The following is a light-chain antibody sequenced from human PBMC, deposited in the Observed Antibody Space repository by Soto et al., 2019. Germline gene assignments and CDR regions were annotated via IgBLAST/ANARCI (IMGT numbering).Light chain of an antibody. CDR2: GAS. V-gene: IGKV3-15*01. CDR3: QQYNDWPRT. CDR1: EGVGSS. J-gene: IGKJ1*01. Sequence: ETVSTQSPATLSVSPGARVTLSCRASEGVGSSLAWYQQKPGQAPRVLIYGASTTAPGIPAMFSGRGSGTEFTLTISSLQSEDSAVYHCQQYNDWPRTVGQGTKGDIK.